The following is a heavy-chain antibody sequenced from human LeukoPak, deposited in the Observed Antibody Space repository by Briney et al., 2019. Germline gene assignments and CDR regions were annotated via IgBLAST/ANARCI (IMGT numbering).Heavy chain of an antibody. CDR2: IYSGGST. D-gene: IGHD6-13*01. Sequence: GGSLRLSCAASGFTVSRNYMSWVRQAPGKGLEWVSEIYSGGSTYYAASVKGRFSISRDNSKNTVYLQMNSLRAEDTAVYYCAKDSKVAAGKNHWGQGTLVTVSS. CDR3: AKDSKVAAGKNH. V-gene: IGHV3-53*01. CDR1: GFTVSRNY. J-gene: IGHJ5*02.